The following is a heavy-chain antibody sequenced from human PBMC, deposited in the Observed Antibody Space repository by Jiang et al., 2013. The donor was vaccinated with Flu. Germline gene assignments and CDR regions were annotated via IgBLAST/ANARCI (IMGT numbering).Heavy chain of an antibody. CDR3: ARDYGDYVDAFDI. J-gene: IGHJ3*02. D-gene: IGHD4-17*01. V-gene: IGHV4-38-2*02. CDR2: IYHSGST. CDR1: GYSISSGYY. Sequence: GPGLVKPSETLSLTCTVSGYSISSGYYWGWIRQPPGKGLEWIGSIYHSGSTYYNPSLKSRVTISVDTSKNQFSLKLSSVTAADTAVYYCARDYGDYVDAFDIWGQ.